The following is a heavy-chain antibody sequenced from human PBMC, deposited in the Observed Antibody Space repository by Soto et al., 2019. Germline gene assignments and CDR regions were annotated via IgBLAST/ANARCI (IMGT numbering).Heavy chain of an antibody. V-gene: IGHV4-4*07. CDR3: ARDIGLDYDFWSGPYYYYYGMDV. CDR2: IYTSGST. CDR1: GGSISSYY. D-gene: IGHD3-3*01. Sequence: PSETLSLTCTVSGGSISSYYWSWIRQPAGMGLEWIGRIYTSGSTNYNPSLKSRVTMSVDTSKNQFSLKLSSVTAADTAVYYCARDIGLDYDFWSGPYYYYYGMDVWGQGTTVTVSS. J-gene: IGHJ6*02.